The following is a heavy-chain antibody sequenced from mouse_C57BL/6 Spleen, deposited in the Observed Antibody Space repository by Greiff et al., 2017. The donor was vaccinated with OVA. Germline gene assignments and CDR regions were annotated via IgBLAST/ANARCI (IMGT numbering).Heavy chain of an antibody. CDR3: APDGYCPFAY. CDR2: IYPGDGDT. Sequence: VQLQESGPELVKPGASVKISCKASGYAFSSSWMNWVKQRPGKGLEWIGRIYPGDGDTNYNGKFKGKATLTADKSSSTAYMQLSSLTSEDSAVYFCAPDGYCPFAYWGQGTLVTVSA. CDR1: GYAFSSSW. D-gene: IGHD2-3*01. V-gene: IGHV1-82*01. J-gene: IGHJ3*01.